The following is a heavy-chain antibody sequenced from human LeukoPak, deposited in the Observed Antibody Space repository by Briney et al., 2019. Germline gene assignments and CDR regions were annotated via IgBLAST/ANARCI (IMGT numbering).Heavy chain of an antibody. V-gene: IGHV3-9*01. D-gene: IGHD4-17*01. J-gene: IGHJ4*02. CDR2: ISWNSGSI. Sequence: GRSLRLSCAASGFTFDDYAMHWVRQAPGKGLEWVSGISWNSGSIGYADSVKGRFTISRDNSKNTLYLQMNSLRAEDTAVYYCARGNGDYVTFCDYWGQGTLVTVSS. CDR1: GFTFDDYA. CDR3: ARGNGDYVTFCDY.